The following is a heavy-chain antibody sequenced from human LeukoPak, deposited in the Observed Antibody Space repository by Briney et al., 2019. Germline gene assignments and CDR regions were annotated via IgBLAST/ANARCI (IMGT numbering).Heavy chain of an antibody. V-gene: IGHV3-7*01. CDR1: GSTFSNYW. CDR3: ARIGYSSSSLDY. J-gene: IGHJ4*02. D-gene: IGHD6-13*01. CDR2: IKQDGSVK. Sequence: GGSLRLSCAASGSTFSNYWMTWVRQAPGKGLEWVANIKQDGSVKYYVDSVKGRFTISRDNAKNSVYLQMNSLRTEDTAVYYCARIGYSSSSLDYWGQGTLVTVSS.